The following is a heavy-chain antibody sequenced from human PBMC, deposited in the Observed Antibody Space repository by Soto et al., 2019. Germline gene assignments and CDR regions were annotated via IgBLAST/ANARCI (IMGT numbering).Heavy chain of an antibody. D-gene: IGHD3-22*01. J-gene: IGHJ4*02. CDR3: ASVVVITKSLDY. CDR1: GGSISSGGYY. V-gene: IGHV4-31*03. Sequence: PSETLSLTCTVSGGSISSGGYYWSWIRQHPGKGLEWIGYIYYSGSTYYNPSLKSRVTISVDTSKNQFSLKLSSVTAADTAVDYCASVVVITKSLDYWGQGTLGTVSS. CDR2: IYYSGST.